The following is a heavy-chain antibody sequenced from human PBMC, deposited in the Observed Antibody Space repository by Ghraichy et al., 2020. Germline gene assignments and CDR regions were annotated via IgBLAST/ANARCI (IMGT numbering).Heavy chain of an antibody. V-gene: IGHV4-34*01. CDR1: GGSFSGYY. Sequence: LSHTCAVYGGSFSGYYWSWIRQPPGKGLEWTGEINHSGSTNYNPSLKSRVTISVDTSKNQFSLKLSSVTAADTAVYYCARAPVSSATIDYWGQGTLVTVSS. J-gene: IGHJ4*02. CDR3: ARAPVSSATIDY. CDR2: INHSGST. D-gene: IGHD5-24*01.